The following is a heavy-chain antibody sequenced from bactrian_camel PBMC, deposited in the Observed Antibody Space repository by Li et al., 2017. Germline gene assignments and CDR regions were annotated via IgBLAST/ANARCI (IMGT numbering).Heavy chain of an antibody. CDR3: AADYRRECARSDCRYCLRDSAY. J-gene: IGHJ4*01. Sequence: HVQLVESGGGSVQAGGSLRLSCTTSTTTYSRNCMGWFRRIPGKEREAVATIWTGDGSVYHASSVEGRFTISRDDAENTIYLQMNNLVPGDTAMYFCAADYRRECARSDCRYCLRDSAYWGRGTQVTVS. CDR2: IWTGDGSV. V-gene: IGHV3S54*01. CDR1: TTTYSRNC. D-gene: IGHD1*01.